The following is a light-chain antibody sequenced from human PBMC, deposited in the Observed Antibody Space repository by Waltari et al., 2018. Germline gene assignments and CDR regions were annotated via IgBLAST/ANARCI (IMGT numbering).Light chain of an antibody. CDR3: SSYTGSGPLGV. V-gene: IGLV2-14*03. CDR2: DIS. J-gene: IGLJ1*01. CDR1: SSDVGGGHHF. Sequence: QSALTQPASVSGSPGQSITISCTGTSSDVGGGHHFVSWYQRHPGEAHRLIIYDISSRPSGVSHRFSGSKSGSTASLTITGLQAEDEADYYCSSYTGSGPLGVFGTGTKVTVL.